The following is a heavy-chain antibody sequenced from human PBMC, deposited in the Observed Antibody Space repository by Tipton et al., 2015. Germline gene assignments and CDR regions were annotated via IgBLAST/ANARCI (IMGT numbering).Heavy chain of an antibody. D-gene: IGHD6-19*01. J-gene: IGHJ3*02. Sequence: TLSLTCNVSGAYISDYFWSWIRQPAGKGLEWIGRISRGGSTNYNPSLSSRVTMSVDTSKTQFSLKLTSVTAADTAVYYCARNSGWPENAFNIWGQGTMVTVSS. CDR3: ARNSGWPENAFNI. V-gene: IGHV4-4*07. CDR1: GAYISDYF. CDR2: ISRGGST.